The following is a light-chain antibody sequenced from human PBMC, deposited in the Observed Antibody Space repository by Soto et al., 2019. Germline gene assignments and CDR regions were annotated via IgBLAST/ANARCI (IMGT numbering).Light chain of an antibody. J-gene: IGKJ1*01. Sequence: EIVMTQSPGTLSVSPGERATLSCRVSQSVSSNLAWYQQKPGQATRLLIYGASTRATGIPARFSGSGSGTEFTLTISSLQSEDFAVYYCQQYNDWPPWTFGQGTKVDIK. CDR1: QSVSSN. CDR3: QQYNDWPPWT. CDR2: GAS. V-gene: IGKV3-15*01.